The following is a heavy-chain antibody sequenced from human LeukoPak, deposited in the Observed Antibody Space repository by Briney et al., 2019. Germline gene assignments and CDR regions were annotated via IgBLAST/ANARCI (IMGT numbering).Heavy chain of an antibody. D-gene: IGHD2-2*01. Sequence: ASVKVSCKASGYTFTSYGISWVRQAPGQGLEWMGWISAYNGNTNYAQKLQGRVTMTTDTSTSTAYMELRSLRSDDTAVYYCARGGDIVVVPAARYYYYMDVWGKGTTVTVSS. J-gene: IGHJ6*03. CDR2: ISAYNGNT. CDR3: ARGGDIVVVPAARYYYYMDV. CDR1: GYTFTSYG. V-gene: IGHV1-18*01.